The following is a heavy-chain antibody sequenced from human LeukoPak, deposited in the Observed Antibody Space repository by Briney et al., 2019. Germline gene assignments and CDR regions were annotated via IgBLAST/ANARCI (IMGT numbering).Heavy chain of an antibody. Sequence: ASVNASCRASAYTFTTDYIHCGRQTPGQGLEWMGWINPNSGGTNYAQKLQGRFTLTRGTSITTAYRELNRQRSDDTAVYYCAKARGLYCSSTSCYDCDVWGKGTTVTVSS. CDR2: INPNSGGT. J-gene: IGHJ6*04. CDR1: AYTFTTDY. D-gene: IGHD2-2*01. CDR3: AKARGLYCSSTSCYDCDV. V-gene: IGHV1-2*02.